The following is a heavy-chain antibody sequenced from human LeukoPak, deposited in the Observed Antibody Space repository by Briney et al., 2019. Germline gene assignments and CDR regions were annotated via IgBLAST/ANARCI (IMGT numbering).Heavy chain of an antibody. D-gene: IGHD3-22*01. Sequence: PAETLSLTCTVSGGSFSTYYWSWIRQPPGKGLEWIGYIYYSGSTNYNPSLKSRVTISVDMSKNQFSLKLSSVTAADTAVYYCARAWDYYDSRGFYLRYFDYWGQGTLFTVSS. CDR1: GGSFSTYY. CDR3: ARAWDYYDSRGFYLRYFDY. CDR2: IYYSGST. J-gene: IGHJ4*02. V-gene: IGHV4-59*01.